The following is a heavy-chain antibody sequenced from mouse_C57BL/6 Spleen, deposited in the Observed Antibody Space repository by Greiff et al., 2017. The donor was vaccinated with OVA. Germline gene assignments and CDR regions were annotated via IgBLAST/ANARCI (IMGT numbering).Heavy chain of an antibody. V-gene: IGHV1-82*01. CDR1: GYAFSSSW. Sequence: VKLVESGPELVKPGASVKISCKASGYAFSSSWMNWVKQRPGKGLEWIGRIYPGDGDTNYNGKVKGKATLTADKSSSTAYMQLSSLTSEDSAVYFCAREGNYGSSYFDYWGQGTTLTVSS. D-gene: IGHD1-1*01. CDR3: AREGNYGSSYFDY. CDR2: IYPGDGDT. J-gene: IGHJ2*01.